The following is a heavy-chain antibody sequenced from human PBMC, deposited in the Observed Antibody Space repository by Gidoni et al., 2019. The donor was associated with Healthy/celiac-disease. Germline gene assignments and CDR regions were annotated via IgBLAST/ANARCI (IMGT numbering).Heavy chain of an antibody. Sequence: QMQRLASGGGVVPPCGSLRRSGAASGLTLGRYGMHWDRPAPGKGLEWVVVMSYDGSKTYYADSLKGRFTISRDTSKNTLFLQMNSLRAEDTAVYYCAVYDILTGPRAFDIWGQGTMVTVSS. J-gene: IGHJ3*02. CDR1: GLTLGRYG. D-gene: IGHD3-9*01. CDR2: MSYDGSKT. CDR3: AVYDILTGPRAFDI. V-gene: IGHV3-30*03.